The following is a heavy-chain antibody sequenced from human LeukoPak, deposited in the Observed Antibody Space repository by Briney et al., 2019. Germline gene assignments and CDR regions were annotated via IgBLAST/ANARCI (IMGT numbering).Heavy chain of an antibody. Sequence: SETLSLTCAVYGGSFSGYYWSWIRQPPGKGLEWIGEINHSGSTNYNPSLKSRVTISVDTSKNQFSLKLSSVTAADTAVYYCASGAAAGKKNWFDPWGQGTLVTVSS. CDR3: ASGAAAGKKNWFDP. CDR2: INHSGST. CDR1: GGSFSGYY. J-gene: IGHJ5*02. V-gene: IGHV4-34*01. D-gene: IGHD6-13*01.